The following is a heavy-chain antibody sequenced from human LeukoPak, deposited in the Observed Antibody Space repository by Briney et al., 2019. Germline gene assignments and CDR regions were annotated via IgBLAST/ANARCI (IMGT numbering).Heavy chain of an antibody. CDR1: GFTFGNYA. CDR2: ISTNGVNT. Sequence: GGSLRLSCQTSGFTFGNYAMYWVRQAQGKELEWISAISTNGVNTYYAVSVKGRFTISRDNSRHTLSLQMNGLRADDTAVYYCAKGSAAARPYYFDSWGQGTLVAVSS. CDR3: AKGSAAARPYYFDS. V-gene: IGHV3-23*01. J-gene: IGHJ4*02. D-gene: IGHD6-6*01.